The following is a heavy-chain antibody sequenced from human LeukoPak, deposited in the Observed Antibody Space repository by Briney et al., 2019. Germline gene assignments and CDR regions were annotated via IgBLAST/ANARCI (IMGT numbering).Heavy chain of an antibody. V-gene: IGHV3-74*01. Sequence: GGSLRLSCAASGFTFSSYWMHWVRQAPGKGLVWVSRIRSDGSTTYSDSVKGRFTISRDNAKKTLYLQMNSLRAEDTAVYYCARAGDYGSGSCAFDMWGQGTMVTVSS. J-gene: IGHJ3*02. CDR2: IRSDGST. CDR3: ARAGDYGSGSCAFDM. CDR1: GFTFSSYW. D-gene: IGHD3-10*01.